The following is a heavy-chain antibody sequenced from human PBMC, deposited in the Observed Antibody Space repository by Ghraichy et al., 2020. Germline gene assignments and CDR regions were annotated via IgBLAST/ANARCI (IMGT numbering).Heavy chain of an antibody. CDR1: GFTFSDYY. CDR3: ARVLQFWSHKYYHDVDV. CDR2: ISGSGSSI. D-gene: IGHD3-3*01. V-gene: IGHV3-11*01. J-gene: IGHJ6*02. Sequence: GESLNISCAASGFTFSDYYMTWIRQAPGKGLEWVSYISGSGSSIKYADSVKGRFSISRDNPKKTMYLQMNSLRADDTAVYYCARVLQFWSHKYYHDVDVWSRGTTVTVSS.